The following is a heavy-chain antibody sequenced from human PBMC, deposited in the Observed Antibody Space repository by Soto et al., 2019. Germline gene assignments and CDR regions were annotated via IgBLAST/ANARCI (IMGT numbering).Heavy chain of an antibody. V-gene: IGHV3-15*07. CDR2: IKSKTDGGTT. J-gene: IGHJ6*02. D-gene: IGHD6-19*01. CDR1: GFTFSNAW. CDR3: TTDGIAVAGTWYYYYGMDV. Sequence: EVQLVESGGGLVKPGGSLRLSCAASGFTFSNAWMHWVRQAPGKGLEWAGRIKSKTDGGTTDYAAPVKGRFTISRDDSKNTLYLKMNSLKTEDTAVYYCTTDGIAVAGTWYYYYGMDVWGQGTTVTVSS.